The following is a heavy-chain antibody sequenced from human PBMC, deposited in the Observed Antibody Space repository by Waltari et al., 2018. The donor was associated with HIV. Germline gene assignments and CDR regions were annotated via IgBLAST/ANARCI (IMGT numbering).Heavy chain of an antibody. J-gene: IGHJ3*02. CDR2: IYPGDSAT. CDR3: ARQGGHSNWAFDI. V-gene: IGHV5-51*01. CDR1: GYSFTSYW. Sequence: EVQLVQSGAEVKKPGESLKLSCKGSGYSFTSYWIGWVRPMPGKGLEWMGIIYPGDSATGSSPSVQGQVTISADKSISTAYLQWSSLKASDTAMYYCARQGGHSNWAFDIWGQGTMVTVSS. D-gene: IGHD4-4*01.